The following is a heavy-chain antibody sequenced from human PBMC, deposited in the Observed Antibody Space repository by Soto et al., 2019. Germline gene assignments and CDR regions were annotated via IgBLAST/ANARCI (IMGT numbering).Heavy chain of an antibody. CDR1: SVPIGQYS. V-gene: IGHV4-59*12. D-gene: IGHD3-10*01. CDR3: ARGGSMIRGRNFFDA. CDR2: DFDGGRT. Sequence: AETLSVACNGSSVPIGQYSWSCVWEAQETGLSWIGNDFDGGRTMYNPSLKSRVTISVDASKNLFSLELSSVTAADTSVYHCARGGSMIRGRNFFDAWCQGVPVT. J-gene: IGHJ4*02.